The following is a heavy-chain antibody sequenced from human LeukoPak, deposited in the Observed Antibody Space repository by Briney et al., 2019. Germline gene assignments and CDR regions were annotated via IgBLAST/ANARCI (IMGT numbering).Heavy chain of an antibody. J-gene: IGHJ4*02. D-gene: IGHD3-10*01. Sequence: PGGSLTLTCAASGFTFDDYAMHWVRQAPGTGLEWVSGISWNSGSIGYADSVKGRFTISRDNAKNSLYLQMNSLRAEDTALYYCAKDGDSTMVRGLSPLDYWGQGTLVTVSS. CDR2: ISWNSGSI. CDR3: AKDGDSTMVRGLSPLDY. V-gene: IGHV3-9*01. CDR1: GFTFDDYA.